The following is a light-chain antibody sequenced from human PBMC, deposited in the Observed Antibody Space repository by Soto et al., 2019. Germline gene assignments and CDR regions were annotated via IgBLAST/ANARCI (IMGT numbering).Light chain of an antibody. J-gene: IGKJ2*01. CDR2: VAS. V-gene: IGKV1-39*01. Sequence: DIQMTQSLSSLSASVGDRVTITCRASQSISNSLSWYQQKPGKAPNFLIYVASTLQSGVPSRFSGSGSGTHFTLTISSLQPEDVATYYWQQTFSPPYTFGQGTKPEIK. CDR3: QQTFSPPYT. CDR1: QSISNS.